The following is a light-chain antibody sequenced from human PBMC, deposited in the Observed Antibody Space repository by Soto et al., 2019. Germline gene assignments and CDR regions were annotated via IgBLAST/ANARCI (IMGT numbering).Light chain of an antibody. J-gene: IGKJ1*01. CDR2: CAS. CDR1: QSLLYSSNNKNY. Sequence: DIVMTQSPDSLAVSLGERATINCKSSQSLLYSSNNKNYLAWYQQKPGQPPKLLIYCASTRESGVPDRFSGSGSGTDFTLTISSLQAEDVAVYYCQHYYNPPQTFGQGTKVEIK. V-gene: IGKV4-1*01. CDR3: QHYYNPPQT.